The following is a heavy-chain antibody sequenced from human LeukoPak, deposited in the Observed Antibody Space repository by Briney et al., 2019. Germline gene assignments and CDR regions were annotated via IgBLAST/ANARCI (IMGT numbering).Heavy chain of an antibody. J-gene: IGHJ4*02. Sequence: GGSLRLSCAASGFTFRNYAMTWVRQAPGKGLEWVSGIGATGVSTHYADSVRGRFTISRDSAKNSLYLQMNSLRAEDTAVYYCARFRTWGDKAFDYWGQGTLVTVSS. D-gene: IGHD2-21*02. CDR3: ARFRTWGDKAFDY. V-gene: IGHV3-23*01. CDR1: GFTFRNYA. CDR2: IGATGVST.